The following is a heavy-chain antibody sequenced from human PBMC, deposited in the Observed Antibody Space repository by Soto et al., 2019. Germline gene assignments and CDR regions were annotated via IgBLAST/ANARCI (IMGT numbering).Heavy chain of an antibody. CDR2: IYHSGST. CDR3: ARGRGDFWSGNSLFLFDS. Sequence: QVQLQESGPGLMKPSGTLTLTCAVSGGSISSDKWWSWVRQPPGKGLEWIGEIYHSGSTNYSPSLKSRVTLSVDKTKNQFSLDVPSVNAADTAVYYCARGRGDFWSGNSLFLFDSWGQGTLVTVSA. J-gene: IGHJ4*02. V-gene: IGHV4-4*02. CDR1: GGSISSDKW. D-gene: IGHD3-3*01.